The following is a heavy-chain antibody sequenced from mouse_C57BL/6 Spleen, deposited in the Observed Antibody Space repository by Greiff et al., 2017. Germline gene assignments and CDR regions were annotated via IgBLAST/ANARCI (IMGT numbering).Heavy chain of an antibody. Sequence: VQLQQSGAELVKPGASVKLSCKASGYTFTEYTIHWVKQRTGQGLEWIGWIYPGSGDIEYNEKFKDKATLTADKSSSTVYMELSRLTSEDSAVYFCARHEDELPYYFYYWGQGTTLTVST. CDR2: IYPGSGDI. CDR3: ARHEDELPYYFYY. V-gene: IGHV1-62-2*01. D-gene: IGHD2-12*01. CDR1: GYTFTEYT. J-gene: IGHJ2*01.